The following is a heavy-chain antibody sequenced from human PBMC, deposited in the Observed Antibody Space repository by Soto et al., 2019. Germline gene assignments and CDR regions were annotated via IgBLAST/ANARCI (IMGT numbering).Heavy chain of an antibody. D-gene: IGHD2-15*01. Sequence: GGSLRLSCAASGFTFSSYWMSWVRQAPGKGLEWVANIKQDGSEKYYVDSVKGRFTISRDNAKNSLYLQMNSLRAEDTAVYYCARADVVVVAAPRGYYYGMVVWGQGTTVTVSS. J-gene: IGHJ6*02. CDR1: GFTFSSYW. V-gene: IGHV3-7*05. CDR3: ARADVVVVAAPRGYYYGMVV. CDR2: IKQDGSEK.